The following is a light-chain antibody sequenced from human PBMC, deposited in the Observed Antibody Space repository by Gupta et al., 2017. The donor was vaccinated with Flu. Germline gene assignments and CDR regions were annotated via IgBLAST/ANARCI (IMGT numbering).Light chain of an antibody. J-gene: IGLJ2*01. Sequence: SIAIACTGTSNDIGSYKYVSWYQQHPGKAPQLLIYDVTKRPSGVSTRFSGSKSGGTASLTISGLQAEDEADYYCSSCTSSTTLVFGGGTRLTVL. CDR2: DVT. V-gene: IGLV2-14*01. CDR3: SSCTSSTTLV. CDR1: SNDIGSYKY.